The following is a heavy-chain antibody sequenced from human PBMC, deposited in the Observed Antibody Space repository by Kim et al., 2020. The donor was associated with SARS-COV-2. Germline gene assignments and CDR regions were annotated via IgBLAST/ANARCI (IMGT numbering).Heavy chain of an antibody. CDR2: ISYDGSNK. J-gene: IGHJ4*01. D-gene: IGHD3-22*01. V-gene: IGHV3-30*04. Sequence: GGSLRLSCAASGFSFNNYAMHWVRQAPGKGLEWVAVISYDGSNKYFADSVKGRFTISRDNSKNTLYLQMNSLRAEDTAVYYCARDRYYDGNDYYRHFDY. CDR3: ARDRYYDGNDYYRHFDY. CDR1: GFSFNNYA.